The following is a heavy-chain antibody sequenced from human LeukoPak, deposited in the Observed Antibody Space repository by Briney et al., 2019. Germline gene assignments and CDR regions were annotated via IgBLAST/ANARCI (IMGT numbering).Heavy chain of an antibody. D-gene: IGHD6-19*01. CDR3: AKEGYSSGWYEDY. CDR2: IRYDGSNK. V-gene: IGHV3-30*02. Sequence: PGRSLTLSCAAAALTFSTYGIHWVRQAPGMGLEWVAFIRYDGSNKYYADSVKGRFTISRDNFMNTVYLQMNSLRPEDTAVYYCAKEGYSSGWYEDYWGQGTLVTVSS. J-gene: IGHJ4*02. CDR1: ALTFSTYG.